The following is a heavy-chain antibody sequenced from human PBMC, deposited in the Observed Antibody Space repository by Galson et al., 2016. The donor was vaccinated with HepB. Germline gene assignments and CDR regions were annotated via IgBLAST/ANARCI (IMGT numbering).Heavy chain of an antibody. D-gene: IGHD3-16*01. CDR2: MNPNSGNT. J-gene: IGHJ6*02. CDR1: GHTLNSND. Sequence: SVKVSCKASGHTLNSNDINWVRQATGQGLEWMGWMNPNSGNTGYAQKFQGRVTMTRNISISTAYMELSSLTSEDTAIYYCASERWGKVGTYYYFGMDVWGQGTTVTVSS. V-gene: IGHV1-8*01. CDR3: ASERWGKVGTYYYFGMDV.